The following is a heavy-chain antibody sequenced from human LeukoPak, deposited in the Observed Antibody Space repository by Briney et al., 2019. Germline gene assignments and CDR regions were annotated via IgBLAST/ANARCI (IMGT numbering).Heavy chain of an antibody. CDR2: IWYDGSNK. CDR1: GFTFSSYG. J-gene: IGHJ4*02. V-gene: IGHV3-33*01. CDR3: ARDVVVRGVINFFDY. D-gene: IGHD3-10*01. Sequence: GGSLRLSCAASGFTFSSYGMHWVRQAPGTGLEWVAVIWYDGSNKYYADSVKGRFTISRDNSKNTLYLQMNSLRAEDTAVYYCARDVVVRGVINFFDYWGQGTLVTVSS.